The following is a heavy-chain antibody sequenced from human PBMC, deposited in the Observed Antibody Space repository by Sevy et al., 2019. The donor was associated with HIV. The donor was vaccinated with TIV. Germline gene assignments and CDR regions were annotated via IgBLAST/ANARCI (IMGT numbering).Heavy chain of an antibody. Sequence: SDTLSLTCSVSGGSISSYFWTWVRQSPGKGLEWIGNIYFTGNTDYSPSLKSRVTLSLDTSKSQFSRTLKTVTAADTAIYCCARDSKTRPSVLDYWGQGTLVTVSS. J-gene: IGHJ4*02. CDR2: IYFTGNT. CDR1: GGSISSYF. D-gene: IGHD6-6*01. V-gene: IGHV4-59*01. CDR3: ARDSKTRPSVLDY.